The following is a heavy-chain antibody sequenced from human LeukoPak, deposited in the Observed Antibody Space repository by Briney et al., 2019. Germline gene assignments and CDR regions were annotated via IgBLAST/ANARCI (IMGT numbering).Heavy chain of an antibody. V-gene: IGHV1-69*13. CDR1: GYTFTSYY. J-gene: IGHJ5*02. Sequence: ASVKVSCKASGYTFTSYYMHWVRQAPGQGLEWMGGIIPIFGTANYAQKFQGRVTITADESTSTAYMELSSLRSEDTAVYYCAREGGIAAAGGNWFDPWGQGTLVTVSS. CDR2: IIPIFGTA. CDR3: AREGGIAAAGGNWFDP. D-gene: IGHD6-13*01.